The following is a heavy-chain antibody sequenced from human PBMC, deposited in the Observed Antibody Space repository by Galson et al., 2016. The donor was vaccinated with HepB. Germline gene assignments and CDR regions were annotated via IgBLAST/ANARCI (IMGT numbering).Heavy chain of an antibody. CDR2: ISYDGSNK. CDR3: AKGTTLQVHFGYFDH. CDR1: GFTFSSYG. Sequence: SLRLSCAASGFTFSSYGMHWVRQAPGKGLEWVAVISYDGSNKYYADSVKGRFTISRDNSRNTLYLQMNSLRVEDTAVYYCAKGTTLQVHFGYFDHWGQGTLVTVSS. V-gene: IGHV3-30*18. J-gene: IGHJ4*02. D-gene: IGHD1/OR15-1a*01.